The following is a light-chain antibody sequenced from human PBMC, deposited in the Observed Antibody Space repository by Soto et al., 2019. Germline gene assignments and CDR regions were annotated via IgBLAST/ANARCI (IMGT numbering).Light chain of an antibody. CDR3: QQYDSVPST. V-gene: IGKV1-33*01. Sequence: DIQMTQSPSSLSASVGDRVTITCQASQDINTYLNWYQQKSGKAPKLLIYDASNLETGDPSRFSGSGSGTDFTFNICGLQPEEIATYHCQQYDSVPSTFGQGTKVEIK. J-gene: IGKJ2*01. CDR2: DAS. CDR1: QDINTY.